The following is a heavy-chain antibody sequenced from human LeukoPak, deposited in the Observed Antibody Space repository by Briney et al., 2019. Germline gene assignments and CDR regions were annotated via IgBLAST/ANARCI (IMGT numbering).Heavy chain of an antibody. Sequence: SETLSLTCAVYGGSFSGYYWSWILQPPGKGLEWIGEINHSGSTNYNPSLKSRVTMSVDTSKNQFSLKLSSVTAADTAVYYCARDVIAVAGSYWYFDLWGRGTLVTVSS. V-gene: IGHV4-34*01. D-gene: IGHD6-19*01. CDR3: ARDVIAVAGSYWYFDL. J-gene: IGHJ2*01. CDR1: GGSFSGYY. CDR2: INHSGST.